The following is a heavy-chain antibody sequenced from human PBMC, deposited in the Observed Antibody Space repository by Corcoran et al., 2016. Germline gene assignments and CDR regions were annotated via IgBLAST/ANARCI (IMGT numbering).Heavy chain of an antibody. J-gene: IGHJ3*02. CDR1: GGSISSSSYY. Sequence: QLQLQESGPGLVKPSETLSLTCTVSGGSISSSSYYWGWIRQPPGKGLEWIGSIYYSGSTYYNPSLKSRVTISVDTSKNQFSLKLRSVTAADTAVYDCARVLRPRGYGGNTSRGDAFDIWGQGTMVTVSS. V-gene: IGHV4-39*07. CDR2: IYYSGST. D-gene: IGHD2-15*01. CDR3: ARVLRPRGYGGNTSRGDAFDI.